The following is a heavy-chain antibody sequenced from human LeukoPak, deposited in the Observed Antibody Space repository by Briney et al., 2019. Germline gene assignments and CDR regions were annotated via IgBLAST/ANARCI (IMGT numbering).Heavy chain of an antibody. CDR3: AREGIYDYVWGTSPFDY. V-gene: IGHV4-4*07. CDR2: IYTSGST. Sequence: SETLSLTCTVSGGSISSYYWSWIRQPAGKGLKWIGRIYTSGSTNYNPSLKSRVTMSVDTSKNQFSLKLSSVTAADTAVYYCAREGIYDYVWGTSPFDYWGQGTLVTVSS. CDR1: GGSISSYY. D-gene: IGHD3-16*01. J-gene: IGHJ4*02.